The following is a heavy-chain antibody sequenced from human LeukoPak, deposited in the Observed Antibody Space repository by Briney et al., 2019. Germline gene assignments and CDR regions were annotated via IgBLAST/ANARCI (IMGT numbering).Heavy chain of an antibody. CDR1: GYSISSGYY. V-gene: IGHV4-38-2*01. Sequence: KPSETLSLTCAVSGYSISSGYYWGWIRQPPVKGLEWIGSIYHSGSTYYNPSLKSRVTISVDTSKNQFTLKLSSVTAADTAVYYCARQGFGVITTFDYWGQGTLVTVSS. J-gene: IGHJ4*02. D-gene: IGHD3-22*01. CDR3: ARQGFGVITTFDY. CDR2: IYHSGST.